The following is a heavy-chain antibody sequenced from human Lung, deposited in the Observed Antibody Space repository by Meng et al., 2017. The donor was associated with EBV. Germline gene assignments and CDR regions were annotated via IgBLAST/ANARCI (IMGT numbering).Heavy chain of an antibody. V-gene: IGHV1-18*01. J-gene: IGHJ5*02. Sequence: QVQLVQSGADVTKPGASVKVSCKSSGYTFTSPGVSWVRQAPGQGLEWMGWISGYNGNTNYAQKLQGRVTMTTDTSTSTAYMELRSLRSDDTAVYYCARDLPGGTKGTWLDLWGQGTLVTVSS. CDR2: ISGYNGNT. D-gene: IGHD1-14*01. CDR3: ARDLPGGTKGTWLDL. CDR1: GYTFTSPG.